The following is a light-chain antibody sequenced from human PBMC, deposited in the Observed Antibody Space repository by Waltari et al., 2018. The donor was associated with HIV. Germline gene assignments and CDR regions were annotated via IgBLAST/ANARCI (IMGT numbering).Light chain of an antibody. CDR2: EVR. Sequence: QSALTQPASVSGSPGQSIRISCTGTSDDIGGSKSDSWYQQHPGKVPKLNLFEVRTRPSGVSNRFSGSKSDNTASLSISGLQAEDEAAYYCSSYTNTNTLIFGGGTRLTVL. V-gene: IGLV2-14*01. CDR1: SDDIGGSKS. CDR3: SSYTNTNTLI. J-gene: IGLJ2*01.